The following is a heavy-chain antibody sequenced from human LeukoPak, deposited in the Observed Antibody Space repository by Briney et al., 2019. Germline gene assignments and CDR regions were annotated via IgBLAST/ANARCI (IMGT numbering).Heavy chain of an antibody. CDR3: ARRETYYYGSGSYLGLKPSSWFDP. V-gene: IGHV4-34*01. Sequence: PSETLSLTCAVYGGSFSGYYWSWIRQPPGKGLEWIGEINHSGSTNYNPSLKSRVTISVDTSKNQFSLKLSSVTAADTAVYYCARRETYYYGSGSYLGLKPSSWFDPWGQGTLVTVSS. J-gene: IGHJ5*02. D-gene: IGHD3-10*01. CDR1: GGSFSGYY. CDR2: INHSGST.